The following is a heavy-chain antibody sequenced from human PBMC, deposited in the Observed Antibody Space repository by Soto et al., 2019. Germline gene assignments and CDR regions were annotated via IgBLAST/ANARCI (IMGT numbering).Heavy chain of an antibody. J-gene: IGHJ2*01. D-gene: IGHD3-22*01. V-gene: IGHV1-69*10. Sequence: SVKVSCKASGGTFSSYAISWVRQAPGQGLEWMGGIIPIFGIANYAQKFQGRVTITADKSTSTAYMELSSLRSEDTAVYYCARGGYYDSSGYYSGWYFDLWGRGTLVTVSS. CDR3: ARGGYYDSSGYYSGWYFDL. CDR1: GGTFSSYA. CDR2: IIPIFGIA.